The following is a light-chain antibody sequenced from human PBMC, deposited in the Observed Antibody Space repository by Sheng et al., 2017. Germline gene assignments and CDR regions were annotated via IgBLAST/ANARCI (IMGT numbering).Light chain of an antibody. Sequence: QAVVTQEPSLIVSPGGTVTLTCGSSTGAVTSGHYVYWFQQKPGQAPRTLIHDTTYKHPWTHDRFSGSLLGDKATLTLSGAQPEDEADYYCLLFYSGPGVFGAGTKVTVL. V-gene: IGLV7-46*01. CDR2: DTT. J-gene: IGLJ1*01. CDR3: LLFYSGPGV. CDR1: TGAVTSGHY.